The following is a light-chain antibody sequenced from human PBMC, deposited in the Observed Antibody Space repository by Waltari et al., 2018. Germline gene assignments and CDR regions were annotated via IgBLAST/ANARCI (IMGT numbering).Light chain of an antibody. Sequence: DIQMTKSPSSLSASVGDRVTITCRASQSISSYLNWYQQNPGKAPKLLIYAASSLQSGVPSRFSGSGSGTDFTLTISSLQPEDFATYYCQQSYSTSSYTFGQGTKLEIK. V-gene: IGKV1-39*01. CDR3: QQSYSTSSYT. J-gene: IGKJ2*01. CDR1: QSISSY. CDR2: AAS.